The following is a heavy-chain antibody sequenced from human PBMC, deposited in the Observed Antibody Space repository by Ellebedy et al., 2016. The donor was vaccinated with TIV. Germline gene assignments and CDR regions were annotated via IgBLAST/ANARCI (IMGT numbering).Heavy chain of an antibody. CDR3: ANPHGYCSSTSCYRFDY. V-gene: IGHV3-23*01. Sequence: GGSLRLXCAASGFTFSSYAMSWVRQAPGKGLEWVSAISGSGGSTYYADSVKGRFTISRDNSKNTLYLQMNSLRAEDTAVYYCANPHGYCSSTSCYRFDYWGQGTLVTVSS. CDR2: ISGSGGST. D-gene: IGHD2-2*02. CDR1: GFTFSSYA. J-gene: IGHJ4*02.